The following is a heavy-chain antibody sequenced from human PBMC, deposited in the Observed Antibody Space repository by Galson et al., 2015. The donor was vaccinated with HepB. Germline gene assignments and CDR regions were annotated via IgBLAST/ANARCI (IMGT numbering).Heavy chain of an antibody. J-gene: IGHJ4*02. Sequence: PALVKPTQTLTLTCTFSGFSLNTGGVGVGWIRQPPGKALEWLALFYWNDDKSYSPSLESRLTITTDTSKNPVVLTMTNMDPVDTATYYCAHRIYSSDGEGFDYWGQGTLVTVSS. CDR1: GFSLNTGGVG. CDR3: AHRIYSSDGEGFDY. V-gene: IGHV2-5*01. CDR2: FYWNDDK. D-gene: IGHD6-19*01.